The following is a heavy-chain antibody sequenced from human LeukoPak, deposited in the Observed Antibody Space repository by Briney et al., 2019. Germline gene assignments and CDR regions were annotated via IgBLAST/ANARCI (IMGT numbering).Heavy chain of an antibody. V-gene: IGHV4-59*01. Sequence: PSETLSLTCTVSGGSISSYYWSWIRQPPGKGLEWIGYIYYSGSTNYNPSLKSRVTISVDTSKNHFSLKLSSVTAADTAVYYCARDVGYYDILTGYYKEYYFDYWGQGTLVTVSS. CDR1: GGSISSYY. J-gene: IGHJ4*02. CDR2: IYYSGST. D-gene: IGHD3-9*01. CDR3: ARDVGYYDILTGYYKEYYFDY.